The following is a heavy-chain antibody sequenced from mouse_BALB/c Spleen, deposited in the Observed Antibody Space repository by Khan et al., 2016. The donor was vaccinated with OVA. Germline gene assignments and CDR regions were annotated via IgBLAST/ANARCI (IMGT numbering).Heavy chain of an antibody. Sequence: QVQLKQSGPGLVAPSQSLSITCTVSGFSLTNYGVHWVRQPPGKGLEWLVVIWSDGTTTYNSALKSRLSISKDKSKSQVFLKMNSLQTDDTAMYXCAAHRYDGYYAMDYWGQGTSVTVSS. CDR1: GFSLTNYG. CDR2: IWSDGTT. CDR3: AAHRYDGYYAMDY. J-gene: IGHJ4*01. V-gene: IGHV2-6*02. D-gene: IGHD2-14*01.